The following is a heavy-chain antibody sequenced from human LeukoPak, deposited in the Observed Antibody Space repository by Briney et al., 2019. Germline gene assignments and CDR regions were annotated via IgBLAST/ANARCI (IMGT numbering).Heavy chain of an antibody. J-gene: IGHJ4*02. D-gene: IGHD6-19*01. V-gene: IGHV3-48*02. CDR3: ARDLAVAGSFDY. CDR1: GFTLSNYN. Sequence: PGGSLRLSCAASGFTLSNYNMNWVRQAPGKGLEWVSYISSSSSTIYYADSVEGRFTISRDNAKNSLYLQMNSLRDEDTAVYYCARDLAVAGSFDYWGQGTLVTVAS. CDR2: ISSSSSTI.